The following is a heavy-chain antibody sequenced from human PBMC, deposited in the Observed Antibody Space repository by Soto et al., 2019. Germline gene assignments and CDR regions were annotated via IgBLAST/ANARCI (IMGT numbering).Heavy chain of an antibody. CDR3: ARTSRFDS. V-gene: IGHV4-39*01. CDR2: IYYSGTT. J-gene: IGHJ4*02. CDR1: GDSITSNSYF. D-gene: IGHD6-6*01. Sequence: SETLSLTCTVSGDSITSNSYFWAWIRQPPGKGLEWIGSIYYSGTTYYNPSLKSRVTISVDRSKNQFSLKLSSVTAADTAVYYCARTSRFDSWGQGTLVTVSS.